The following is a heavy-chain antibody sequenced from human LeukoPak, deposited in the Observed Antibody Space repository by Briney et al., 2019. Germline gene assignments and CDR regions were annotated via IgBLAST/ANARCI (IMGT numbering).Heavy chain of an antibody. J-gene: IGHJ5*02. V-gene: IGHV3-48*03. CDR3: TRNGRFLEGSDP. Sequence: GGSLRLSCAASGFTFSSYEMNWVRQAPGKGLEWVSYISSSGSTMYYADSVQGRFTISRDNAKNSLSLQMNSLRAEDTAVYFCTRNGRFLEGSDPWGQGTLVTVSS. D-gene: IGHD3-3*01. CDR1: GFTFSSYE. CDR2: ISSSGSTM.